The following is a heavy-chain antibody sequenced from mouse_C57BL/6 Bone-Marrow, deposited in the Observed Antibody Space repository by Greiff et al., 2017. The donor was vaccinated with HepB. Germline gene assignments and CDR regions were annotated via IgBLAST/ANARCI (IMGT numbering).Heavy chain of an antibody. CDR3: ARWLLFYYAMDY. V-gene: IGHV1-81*01. CDR1: GYTFTSYG. D-gene: IGHD2-3*01. Sequence: LVESGAELARPGASVKLSCKASGYTFTSYGISWVKQRTGQGLEWIGEIYPRSGNTYYNEKFKGKATLTADKSSSTAYMELRSLTSEDSAVYFCARWLLFYYAMDYWGQGTSVTVSS. CDR2: IYPRSGNT. J-gene: IGHJ4*01.